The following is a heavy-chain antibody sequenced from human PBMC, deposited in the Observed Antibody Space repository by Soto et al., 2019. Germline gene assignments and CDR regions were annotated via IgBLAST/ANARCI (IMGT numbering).Heavy chain of an antibody. J-gene: IGHJ6*02. CDR1: GYTFTGYY. Sequence: ASVKVSCKASGYTFTGYYMHWVRQAPGQGLEWMGWINPNSGGTNYAQKFQGRVTMTRDTSISTAYMELSRLRSDDTAVYYCARSIVGATQTYYYYYGMDVWGQGTTVTVSS. V-gene: IGHV1-2*02. D-gene: IGHD1-26*01. CDR3: ARSIVGATQTYYYYYGMDV. CDR2: INPNSGGT.